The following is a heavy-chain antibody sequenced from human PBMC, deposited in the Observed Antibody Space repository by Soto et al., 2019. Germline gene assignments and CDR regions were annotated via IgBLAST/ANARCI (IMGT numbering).Heavy chain of an antibody. J-gene: IGHJ4*02. Sequence: QLQLQESGPGLVKPSETLSLTCTVSGGSISSSSYYWGWIRQPPGKGLEWIGSIYYSGSTYYNPSLKRRVTIPVETSKTQFYLTLSSVPAADTAVYYCARRWSGYSYGYFDYWGQGTLVTVSS. V-gene: IGHV4-39*01. CDR3: ARRWSGYSYGYFDY. D-gene: IGHD5-18*01. CDR1: GGSISSSSYY. CDR2: IYYSGST.